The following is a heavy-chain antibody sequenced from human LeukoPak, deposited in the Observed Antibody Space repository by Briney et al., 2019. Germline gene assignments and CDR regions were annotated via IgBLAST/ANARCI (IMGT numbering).Heavy chain of an antibody. CDR1: GFTFSSYS. CDR2: ISSSSSTI. J-gene: IGHJ6*03. D-gene: IGHD6-13*01. V-gene: IGHV3-48*01. Sequence: PGGSLTLSCAASGFTFSSYSMNWVRQAPGKGLEWVSYISSSSSTIYYADSVKGRFTISTDTAKNSLYLQMNSLRAEDTAVYYCAREGYSSSWYSIHYYYYYYMDVWGKGTTVTISS. CDR3: AREGYSSSWYSIHYYYYYYMDV.